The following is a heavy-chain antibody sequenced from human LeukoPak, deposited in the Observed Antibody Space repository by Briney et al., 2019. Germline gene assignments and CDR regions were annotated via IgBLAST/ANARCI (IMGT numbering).Heavy chain of an antibody. CDR2: IIPMLGIT. CDR1: GGAFSTYA. V-gene: IGHV1-69*04. J-gene: IGHJ4*02. CDR3: ARDLPASDS. Sequence: SVKVSCKPSGGAFSTYAISWVRQAPGQGLEWMGRIIPMLGITDSAPKFQDRVTITAETSTSTAYMELSSLRSEDTAVYFCARDLPASDSWGQGTLVTVSS. D-gene: IGHD2-2*01.